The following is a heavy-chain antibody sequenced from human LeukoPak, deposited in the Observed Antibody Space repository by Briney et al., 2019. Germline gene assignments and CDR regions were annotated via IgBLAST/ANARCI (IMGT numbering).Heavy chain of an antibody. CDR1: GYTFTSYD. J-gene: IGHJ4*02. D-gene: IGHD1-1*01. CDR2: MNPNSGNT. Sequence: GASVKVSCKASGYTFTSYDINRVRQATGQGLEWMGWMNPNSGNTGYAQKFQGRVTITRNTSISTAYMELSRLRSDDTAVYYCAARTTGTTAFDYWGQGTLVTVSS. V-gene: IGHV1-8*03. CDR3: AARTTGTTAFDY.